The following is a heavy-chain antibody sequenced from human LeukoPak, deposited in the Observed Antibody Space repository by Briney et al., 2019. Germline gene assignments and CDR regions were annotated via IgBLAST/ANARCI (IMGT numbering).Heavy chain of an antibody. CDR3: AAEYSSSRFDY. CDR2: VSSSGHTI. J-gene: IGHJ4*02. CDR1: GFTFSSYE. V-gene: IGHV3-48*03. Sequence: PGGSLRLSCAASGFTFSSYEMNWVRQAPGKGLEWVSYVSSSGHTIYYADSVKGRFTISRDNAKSSLYLQMNSLRAEEPAVYYCAAEYSSSRFDYWGQGPLVTVSS. D-gene: IGHD6-6*01.